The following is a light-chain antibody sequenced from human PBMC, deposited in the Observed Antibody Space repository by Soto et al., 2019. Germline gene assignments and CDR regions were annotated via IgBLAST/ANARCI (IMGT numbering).Light chain of an antibody. V-gene: IGKV3-20*01. CDR3: QQFGSSPGFT. CDR1: QSINSRY. J-gene: IGKJ3*01. CDR2: GAS. Sequence: EIVLTQSPGTLSLSPGERATLSCRASQSINSRYLAWYQQKPGQAPRLLIHGASSRATGIPDRFSGSGYGTEFTLTISRLEPEDFAVYYCQQFGSSPGFTFGPGTKVHIK.